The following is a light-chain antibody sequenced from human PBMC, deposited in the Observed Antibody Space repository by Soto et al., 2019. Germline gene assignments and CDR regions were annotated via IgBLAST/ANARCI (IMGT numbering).Light chain of an antibody. V-gene: IGLV4-60*02. J-gene: IGLJ3*02. CDR3: DTWDRNTFWV. CDR2: LEGSGSY. Sequence: QSVLTQSSSASASLGPSVKLTCTLSSWHSSYSIAWHQQQPGKATRYLMKLEGSGSYNKGSGVPDRFSGSSAGADRYLTISNLQFEEEDDYYCDTWDRNTFWVFGGGTKLTVL. CDR1: SWHSSYS.